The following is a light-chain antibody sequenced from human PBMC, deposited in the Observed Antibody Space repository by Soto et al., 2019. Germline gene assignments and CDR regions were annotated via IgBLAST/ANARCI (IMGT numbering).Light chain of an antibody. Sequence: QSALTQPPSASGSPGQSVTISCTGTSSDVGGYNYVSWYQQHPGKAPKLMIYEVSKRPSGVPDRFSGSKSGNTASLTVSGLQAEDEADYYCSSYAGSNNIPNGFGTGTKLTVL. V-gene: IGLV2-8*01. CDR3: SSYAGSNNIPNG. CDR2: EVS. J-gene: IGLJ1*01. CDR1: SSDVGGYNY.